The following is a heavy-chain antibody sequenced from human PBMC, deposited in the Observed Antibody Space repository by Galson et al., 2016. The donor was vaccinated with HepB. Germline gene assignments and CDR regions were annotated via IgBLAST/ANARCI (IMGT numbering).Heavy chain of an antibody. Sequence: SLRLSCAASGFPFSNYWMHWLRQAPGKGPVWVSRINSDGSTTTYADSVKGRFTISSDNAKNPLYLQMNSLRADDTALYYCARRWDAFDLWGQGTMVTVSS. CDR3: ARRWDAFDL. CDR2: INSDGSTT. D-gene: IGHD2-15*01. CDR1: GFPFSNYW. J-gene: IGHJ3*01. V-gene: IGHV3-74*01.